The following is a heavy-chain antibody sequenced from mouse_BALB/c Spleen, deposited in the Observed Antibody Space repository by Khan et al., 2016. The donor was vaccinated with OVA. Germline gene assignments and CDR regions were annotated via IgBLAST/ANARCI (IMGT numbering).Heavy chain of an antibody. J-gene: IGHJ2*01. CDR1: GYSITSDYA. CDR3: ARVYGGDFDY. D-gene: IGHD1-1*01. CDR2: ISYSGNT. Sequence: EVQLQQSGPGLVKPSQSLSLTCTVTGYSITSDYAWNWIRQFPGNKLEWMGFISYSGNTNYNPSLKSRISITRDTSENQFFLQLNSVTTEDTATYYWARVYGGDFDYWGQGTTLTVSS. V-gene: IGHV3-2*02.